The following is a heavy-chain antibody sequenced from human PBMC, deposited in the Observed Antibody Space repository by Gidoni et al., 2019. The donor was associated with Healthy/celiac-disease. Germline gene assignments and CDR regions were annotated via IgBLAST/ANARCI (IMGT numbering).Heavy chain of an antibody. CDR3: ARESNIDSSGWAY. Sequence: EVQLVESGGGLVQPGGSLRLSWAASAFTFSSYEMNWVRKTPGKGLEWVSYISSSGSTIYYADSVKGRFPISSDNAKNSLYLQLNSLSAEYTAVYYCARESNIDSSGWAYWGQGTLVTVSS. V-gene: IGHV3-48*03. J-gene: IGHJ4*02. CDR1: AFTFSSYE. D-gene: IGHD6-19*01. CDR2: ISSSGSTI.